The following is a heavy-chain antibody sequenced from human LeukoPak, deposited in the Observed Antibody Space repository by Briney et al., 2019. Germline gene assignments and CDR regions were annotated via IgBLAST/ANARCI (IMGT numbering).Heavy chain of an antibody. CDR2: IIPILGGP. Sequence: ASVKVSCKASGDTFSNYAISWVRQAPGQGLEWTGRIIPILGGPNYAQKFQGRVTITADKFTSTAYMELSSLRFEDTAVYYCASPRRDWYSGWYYFDYWGQGTRVTVSS. V-gene: IGHV1-69*04. CDR3: ASPRRDWYSGWYYFDY. CDR1: GDTFSNYA. D-gene: IGHD6-19*01. J-gene: IGHJ4*02.